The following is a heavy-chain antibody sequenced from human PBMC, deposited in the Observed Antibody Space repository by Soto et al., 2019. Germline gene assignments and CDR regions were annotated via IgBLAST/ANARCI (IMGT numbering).Heavy chain of an antibody. V-gene: IGHV1-18*01. CDR2: ISTDNGNT. J-gene: IGHJ6*02. CDR1: GYTFTSSG. CDR3: ARDQGITTFGVYSMYYYGMDV. D-gene: IGHD3-3*01. Sequence: GASVKVSFKASGYTFTSSGISWVLQAPCQLFECLGWISTDNGNTNYAQHLQGRVSLTTDTSTSTAYMGLRSLRSDDTAVYYCARDQGITTFGVYSMYYYGMDVWGQGTTVTVSS.